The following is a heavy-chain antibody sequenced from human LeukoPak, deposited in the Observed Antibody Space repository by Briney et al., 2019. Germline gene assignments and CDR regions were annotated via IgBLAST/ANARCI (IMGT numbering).Heavy chain of an antibody. D-gene: IGHD6-19*01. CDR3: ARGAIYSSGWSMVAYFDY. J-gene: IGHJ4*02. CDR2: IYYSGST. V-gene: IGHV4-61*01. Sequence: PSETLSLTCTVSGGSVSRGSYYWSWIRQPPGKGLEWIGYIYYSGSTNYNPSLKSRVTISVDTSKNQFSLKLSSVTAADTAVYYYARGAIYSSGWSMVAYFDYWGQGTLVTVSS. CDR1: GGSVSRGSYY.